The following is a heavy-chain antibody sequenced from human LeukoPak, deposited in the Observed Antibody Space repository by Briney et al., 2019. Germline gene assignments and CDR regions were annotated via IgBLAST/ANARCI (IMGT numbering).Heavy chain of an antibody. V-gene: IGHV1-2*06. CDR3: ARGGSGSYGGLEDY. D-gene: IGHD1-26*01. CDR1: GDTFTGYY. Sequence: ASVKVSCKASGDTFTGYYMHWVRQAPGQGLEWMGRINPNSGGTNYAQKFQGRVTMTRDTSISTAYMELSRLRSDDTAVYYCARGGSGSYGGLEDYWGQGTLVTVSS. J-gene: IGHJ4*02. CDR2: INPNSGGT.